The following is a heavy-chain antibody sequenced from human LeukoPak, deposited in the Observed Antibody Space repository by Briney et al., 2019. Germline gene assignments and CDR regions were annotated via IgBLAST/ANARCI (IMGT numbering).Heavy chain of an antibody. Sequence: RTSETLSLTCTVSGGSISSGSYYWSWIRQPAGKGLEWIGRIYTSGSTNYNPSLKSRVTISVDTSKNQFSLKLSSVTAADTAVYYCARDDPYCSSTSCYADYWGQGTLVTVSS. CDR1: GGSISSGSYY. D-gene: IGHD2-2*01. V-gene: IGHV4-61*02. J-gene: IGHJ4*02. CDR2: IYTSGST. CDR3: ARDDPYCSSTSCYADY.